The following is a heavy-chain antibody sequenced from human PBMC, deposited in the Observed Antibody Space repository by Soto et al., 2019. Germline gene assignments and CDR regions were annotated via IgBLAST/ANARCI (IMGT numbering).Heavy chain of an antibody. CDR3: AKDLGETYRWFFFDH. V-gene: IGHV3-23*01. D-gene: IGHD3-10*01. CDR1: VFTFSSDA. CDR2: ISASGGST. J-gene: IGHJ4*02. Sequence: VGSLRLSCASSVFTFSSDAMSWVRQAPGKGLEWVSGISASGGSTYYPDSVKGRFTISRDNSRNTLYLQMNSLRVEDTAVYYCAKDLGETYRWFFFDHWGTGTLGNVS.